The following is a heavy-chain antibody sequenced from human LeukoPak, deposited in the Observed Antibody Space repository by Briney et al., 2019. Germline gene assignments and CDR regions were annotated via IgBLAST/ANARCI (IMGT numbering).Heavy chain of an antibody. CDR3: ARDRHMVRGSSWFDP. D-gene: IGHD3-10*01. J-gene: IGHJ5*02. CDR2: IYHSGST. V-gene: IGHV4-30-2*01. Sequence: SETLSLTCAVSGGSISSGGYSWSWIRQPPGKGLEWIGYIYHSGSTYYNPSLKSRVTTSVDRSKNQFSLKLSSVTAADTAVYYCARDRHMVRGSSWFDPWGQGTLVTVSS. CDR1: GGSISSGGYS.